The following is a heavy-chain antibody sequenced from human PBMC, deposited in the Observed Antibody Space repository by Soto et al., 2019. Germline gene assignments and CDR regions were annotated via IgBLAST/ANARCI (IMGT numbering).Heavy chain of an antibody. D-gene: IGHD6-13*01. CDR2: INHSGST. V-gene: IGHV4-34*01. J-gene: IGHJ6*02. Sequence: SETLSLTCAVYGGSFSGYYWSWIRQPPGKGLEWIGEINHSGSTNYNPSLKSRVTISVDTSKNQFSLKLSSVTAADTAVYYCARTEIAAAGIKSRHYYYYGMDVWGQGTTVTVSS. CDR1: GGSFSGYY. CDR3: ARTEIAAAGIKSRHYYYYGMDV.